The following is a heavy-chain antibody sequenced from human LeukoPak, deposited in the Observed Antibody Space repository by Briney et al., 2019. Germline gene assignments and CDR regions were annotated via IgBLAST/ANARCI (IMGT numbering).Heavy chain of an antibody. J-gene: IGHJ4*02. V-gene: IGHV3-64*01. CDR3: ARAPREGFSGSYHDY. CDR2: ISSNGDNT. Sequence: ASVKVSCKASGYTFTGYYMHWVRQAPGKGLEYVSAISSNGDNTYYANSVKGRFTISRDNSKNTLFLQMASLRGEDTALYYCARAPREGFSGSYHDYWGQGTLVTVSS. CDR1: GYTFTGYY. D-gene: IGHD1-26*01.